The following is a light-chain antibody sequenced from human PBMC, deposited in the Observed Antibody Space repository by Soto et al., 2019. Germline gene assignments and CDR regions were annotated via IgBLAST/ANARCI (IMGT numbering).Light chain of an antibody. V-gene: IGLV3-25*02. CDR2: KDS. Sequence: YELTQPPSVSVSPGQTARITCSGDALPKQYAYWYQQKPGQAPVLVIYKDSERPSGIPERFSGSSSGTTVTLTISGVQAEDEADYYCQSADSSGTYQVFGTGTQLTVL. CDR3: QSADSSGTYQV. J-gene: IGLJ1*01. CDR1: ALPKQY.